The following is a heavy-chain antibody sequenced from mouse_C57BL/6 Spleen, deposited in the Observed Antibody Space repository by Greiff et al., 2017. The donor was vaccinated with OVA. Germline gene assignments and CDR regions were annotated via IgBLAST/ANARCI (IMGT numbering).Heavy chain of an antibody. D-gene: IGHD1-1*01. CDR3: ASDYYGSSYGDY. CDR2: ILPGSGST. Sequence: VKLMESGAELMKPGASVKLSCTATGYTFTGYWIEWVKQRPGHGLEWIGEILPGSGSTNYNEKFKGKATFTADTSSNTAYMQLSRLTTEDSAIYYGASDYYGSSYGDYWGQGTILTVSS. V-gene: IGHV1-9*01. CDR1: GYTFTGYW. J-gene: IGHJ2*01.